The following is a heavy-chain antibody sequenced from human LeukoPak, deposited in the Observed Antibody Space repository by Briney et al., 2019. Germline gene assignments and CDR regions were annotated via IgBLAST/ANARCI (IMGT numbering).Heavy chain of an antibody. CDR2: IYHSGST. CDR3: ARQGVVITTSVAFDI. V-gene: IGHV4-4*02. D-gene: IGHD3-22*01. CDR1: GGSISSSNW. Sequence: SGTLSLTCAVSGGSISSSNWWSWVRPPPGKGLEWIGEIYHSGSTNYNPSLKSRVTISVDKSKNQFSLKLSSVTAADTAVYYCARQGVVITTSVAFDIWGQGTMVTVSS. J-gene: IGHJ3*02.